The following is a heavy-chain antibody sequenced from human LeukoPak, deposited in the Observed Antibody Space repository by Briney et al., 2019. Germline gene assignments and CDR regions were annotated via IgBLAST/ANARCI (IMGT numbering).Heavy chain of an antibody. Sequence: PGGSLRLSCAASGFTFSSYSMNWVRQAPGKGLECVSYISSSSSTIYYADSVKGRFTISRDNAKNSLYLQMNSLRAEDTAVYYCARISGYYYFDYWGQGTLVTVSS. J-gene: IGHJ4*02. CDR1: GFTFSSYS. V-gene: IGHV3-48*01. CDR2: ISSSSSTI. CDR3: ARISGYYYFDY. D-gene: IGHD3-3*01.